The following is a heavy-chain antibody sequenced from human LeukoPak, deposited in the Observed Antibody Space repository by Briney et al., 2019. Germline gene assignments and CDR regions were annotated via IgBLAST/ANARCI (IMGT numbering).Heavy chain of an antibody. J-gene: IGHJ3*02. CDR2: IYYSGST. D-gene: IGHD3-10*01. CDR1: GGSISSGGYY. Sequence: SETLSLTCTVSGGSISSGGYYWSWIRQHPGKGLEWIGYIYYSGSTYYNPSLKSRVTISVDTSKNQFSLKLSSVTAADTAVYYCARGRTMDPTGYDAFDIWGQGTMVTVSS. CDR3: ARGRTMDPTGYDAFDI. V-gene: IGHV4-31*03.